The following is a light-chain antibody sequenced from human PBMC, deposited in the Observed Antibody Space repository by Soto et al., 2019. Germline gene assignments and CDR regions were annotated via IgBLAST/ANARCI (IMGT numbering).Light chain of an antibody. CDR2: KAS. J-gene: IGKJ2*01. V-gene: IGKV1-5*03. Sequence: DIQMTQSPSTLSASVGDRVTITCRASQSISSWLAWYQQKPGKAPKLLIYKASSLESGVPSRFSGSGSGTGFTLTISSLQSDDFAAYYCQQYTSYLYTFGQGTKLEI. CDR3: QQYTSYLYT. CDR1: QSISSW.